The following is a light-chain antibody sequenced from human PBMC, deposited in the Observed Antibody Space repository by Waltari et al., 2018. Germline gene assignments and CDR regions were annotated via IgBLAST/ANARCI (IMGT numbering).Light chain of an antibody. CDR1: QSISSY. J-gene: IGKJ1*01. CDR2: GAS. Sequence: DIQMTQSPSSLSASVGDRVNITCRASQSISSYLNWYQQKPGKAPNFLIYGASNLQSGVPSRFSGSGSGTDFTLTISSLQLEDFATYSCQQSHSIPWTFAQGTKVEI. V-gene: IGKV1-39*01. CDR3: QQSHSIPWT.